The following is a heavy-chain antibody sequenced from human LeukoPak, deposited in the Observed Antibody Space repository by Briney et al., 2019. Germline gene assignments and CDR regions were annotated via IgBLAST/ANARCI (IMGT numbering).Heavy chain of an antibody. CDR2: ISAYNGNT. D-gene: IGHD6-19*01. CDR1: GYTFTSYG. CDR3: ARHAAWYSSGWYLGH. Sequence: ASVKVSCKASGYTFTSYGISWVRQAPGQGPEWMGWISAYNGNTNYAQKLQGRVTMTTDTSTSTAYMELRSLRSDDTAVYYCARHAAWYSSGWYLGHLGQGTLVTVSS. J-gene: IGHJ4*02. V-gene: IGHV1-18*01.